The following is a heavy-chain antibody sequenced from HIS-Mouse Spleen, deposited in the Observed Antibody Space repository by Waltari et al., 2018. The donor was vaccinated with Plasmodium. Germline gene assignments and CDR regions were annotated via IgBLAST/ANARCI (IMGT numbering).Heavy chain of an antibody. D-gene: IGHD3-10*01. V-gene: IGHV4-34*01. CDR1: GGSFSGYY. CDR2: INHSGST. J-gene: IGHJ4*02. CDR3: ASSGSGSYYY. Sequence: QVQLQQWGAGLLNPSETLSLTCAVYGGSFSGYYWSWIRQPPGKGLEWIGEINHSGSTNHNPSLKSRVTISVDTSKNQFSLKLSSVTAADTAVYYCASSGSGSYYYWGQGTLVTVSS.